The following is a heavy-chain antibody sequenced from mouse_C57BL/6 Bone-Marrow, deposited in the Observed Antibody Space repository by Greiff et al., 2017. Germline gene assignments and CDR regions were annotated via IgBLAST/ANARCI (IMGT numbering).Heavy chain of an antibody. D-gene: IGHD1-1*01. CDR1: GFSFNTYA. V-gene: IGHV10-1*01. J-gene: IGHJ4*01. CDR3: VRPLYGSSPYYAMDY. Sequence: EVKLMESGGGLVQPKGSLKLSCAASGFSFNTYAMNWVRQAPGKGLEWVARIRSKSNNYATYYADSVKDRFTISRDDSESMLYLQMNNLKTEDTAMDYCVRPLYGSSPYYAMDYWGQGTSVTVSS. CDR2: IRSKSNNYAT.